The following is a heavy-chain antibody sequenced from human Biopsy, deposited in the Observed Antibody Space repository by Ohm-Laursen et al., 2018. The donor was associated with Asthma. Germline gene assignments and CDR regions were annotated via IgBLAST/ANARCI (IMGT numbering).Heavy chain of an antibody. J-gene: IGHJ6*02. CDR1: GGSFSGYY. CDR2: IYYSGST. CDR3: ARDGSSVAGTPYGMDV. D-gene: IGHD6-19*01. V-gene: IGHV4-31*11. Sequence: SDTLSLTCAVYGGSFSGYYWSWIRQHPGKGLEWIGYIYYSGSTYYNPSLKSRVTISVDTSKNQFSLKLSSVTAADTAVYYCARDGSSVAGTPYGMDVWGQGTTVTVSS.